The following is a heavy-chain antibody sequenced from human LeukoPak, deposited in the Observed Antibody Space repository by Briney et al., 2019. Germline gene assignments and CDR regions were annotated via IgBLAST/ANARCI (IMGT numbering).Heavy chain of an antibody. CDR2: TYYRSKWIN. CDR1: GDSVSSNTGA. D-gene: IGHD6-19*01. J-gene: IGHJ4*02. Sequence: SQTLSLTCAISGDSVSSNTGAWNWIGQSPSRGLEWLGRTYYRSKWINDYALSVKSRITINSDTSKTQFSLQLSSVTPEDTAVYYCASQGDGWFFDYWGQGTLVTVSS. V-gene: IGHV6-1*01. CDR3: ASQGDGWFFDY.